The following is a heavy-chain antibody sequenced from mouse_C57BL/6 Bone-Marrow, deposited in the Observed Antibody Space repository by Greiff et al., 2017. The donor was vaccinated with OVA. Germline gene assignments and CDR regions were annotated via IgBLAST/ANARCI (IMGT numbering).Heavy chain of an antibody. CDR2: IYPRDGST. Sequence: QLQLQQSDAELVKPGASVKISCKVSGYTFTDHTIHWMKQRPEQGLEWIGYIYPRDGSTKYNEKFKGKATLTADKSSSTAYMQLNSLTSEDSAVYFCARSRDGYYRYYAMDYWGQGTSVTVSS. J-gene: IGHJ4*01. CDR3: ARSRDGYYRYYAMDY. V-gene: IGHV1-78*01. CDR1: GYTFTDHT. D-gene: IGHD2-3*01.